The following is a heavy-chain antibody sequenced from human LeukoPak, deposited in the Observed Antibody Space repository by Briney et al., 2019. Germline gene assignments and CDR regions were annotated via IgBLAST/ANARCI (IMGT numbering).Heavy chain of an antibody. V-gene: IGHV3-48*01. CDR2: ISSSSSTI. Sequence: GGSLRLSCAASGFTFSSYSMNWVRQAPGKGLEWVSYISSSSSTIYYADSVKGRFTISRDNAKNSLYLQMNSLRAEDTAVYYCARVGCGGDCYTNDAFDTWGQGTMVTVSS. D-gene: IGHD2-21*01. CDR1: GFTFSSYS. CDR3: ARVGCGGDCYTNDAFDT. J-gene: IGHJ3*02.